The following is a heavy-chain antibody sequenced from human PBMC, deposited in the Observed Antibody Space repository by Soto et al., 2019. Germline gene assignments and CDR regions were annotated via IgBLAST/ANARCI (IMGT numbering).Heavy chain of an antibody. CDR3: AKDQGGLY. Sequence: EVQMLESGGGFVQPGGSLRLSCAASGFSFGSYALNWVRQAPGKGLEWVAAITDGRGTTYYADSVNGRFTIARDTSRHTLYLLMNTRRVADTAIYYCAKDQGGLYWCQGTLVTVSS. CDR2: ITDGRGTT. V-gene: IGHV3-23*01. D-gene: IGHD3-16*01. J-gene: IGHJ4*02. CDR1: GFSFGSYA.